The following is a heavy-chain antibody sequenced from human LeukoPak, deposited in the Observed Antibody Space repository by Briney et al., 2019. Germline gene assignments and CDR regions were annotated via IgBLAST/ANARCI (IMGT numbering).Heavy chain of an antibody. D-gene: IGHD4-11*01. Sequence: SETLSLTCTVSGYSISSGYYWGWIRQPPGKGLEWIGSIYHSGSTYYNPSLKSRVTISVDTSKNQFSLKLSSVTAADTAVYYCARGGPMTTVTTVWFDPWGQGTLVTVSS. V-gene: IGHV4-38-2*02. CDR3: ARGGPMTTVTTVWFDP. CDR1: GYSISSGYY. J-gene: IGHJ5*02. CDR2: IYHSGST.